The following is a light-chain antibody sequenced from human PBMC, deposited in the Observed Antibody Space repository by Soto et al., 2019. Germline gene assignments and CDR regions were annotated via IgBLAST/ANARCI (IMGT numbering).Light chain of an antibody. Sequence: QSVLTQPASVSGSPGRSITISCTGTSTDLGTYNSVSWYQHHPGKAPKLLIFEVIDRPSGVSDRFSGSKSGNTASLTISSLQFEDEADYYCCSYTTTYTLVFGGGTKLTVL. J-gene: IGLJ3*02. CDR1: STDLGTYNS. CDR2: EVI. CDR3: CSYTTTYTLV. V-gene: IGLV2-14*01.